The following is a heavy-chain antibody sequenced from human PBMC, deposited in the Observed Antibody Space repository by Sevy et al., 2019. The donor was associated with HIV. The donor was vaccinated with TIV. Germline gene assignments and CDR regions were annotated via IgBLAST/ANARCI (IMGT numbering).Heavy chain of an antibody. D-gene: IGHD3-22*01. CDR2: ISGGGGNT. J-gene: IGHJ6*02. CDR3: ARKYHDTSGYPRYSMDV. Sequence: GGSLRLSCAASGFTFSTYAMYWVRQAPGKGLEYVSAISGGGGNTYDGTSVKGRFTVSRDNDKNTLYLQMGSLRAEDMAVYFCARKYHDTSGYPRYSMDVWGQGSTVTVS. V-gene: IGHV3-64*01. CDR1: GFTFSTYA.